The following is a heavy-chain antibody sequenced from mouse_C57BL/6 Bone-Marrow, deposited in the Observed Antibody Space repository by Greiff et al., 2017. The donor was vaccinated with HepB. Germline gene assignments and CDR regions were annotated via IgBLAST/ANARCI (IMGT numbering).Heavy chain of an antibody. J-gene: IGHJ3*01. CDR3: ARPADQAWFAY. CDR2: ISSGGSYT. Sequence: EVKLMESGGDLVKPGGSLKLSCAASGFTFSSYGMSWVRQTPDKRLEWVATISSGGSYTYYPDSVKGRFTISRDNAKNTLYLQMSSLKSEDTAMYHCARPADQAWFAYWGQGTLVTVSA. V-gene: IGHV5-6*01. CDR1: GFTFSSYG.